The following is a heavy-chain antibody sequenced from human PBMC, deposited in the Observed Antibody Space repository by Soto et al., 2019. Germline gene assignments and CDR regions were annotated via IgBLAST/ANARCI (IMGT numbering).Heavy chain of an antibody. J-gene: IGHJ4*02. V-gene: IGHV1-58*01. CDR2: IVVGSGHP. CDR1: GFTFSNSA. Sequence: ASVKVSCKASGFTFSNSAVQWVRQSRGQRLEWMGWIVVGSGHPNLAQKFQDRVTLTRDMSTGTAYMELSSLRSEDTAVYYCAADVIAVAGDFDHWGQGTQVTVSS. D-gene: IGHD6-19*01. CDR3: AADVIAVAGDFDH.